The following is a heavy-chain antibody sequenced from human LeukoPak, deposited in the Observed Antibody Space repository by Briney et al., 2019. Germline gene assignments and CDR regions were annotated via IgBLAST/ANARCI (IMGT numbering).Heavy chain of an antibody. Sequence: GASVKVSCKASGYTLTDYYMHWVRQAPGQGLEWMGWISPNSGGTNYAQKFQGRVTMTRDTSISTAYMELSRLRSDDTAVYYCARNSGSTEAGTVDYWGQGTLVTVSS. CDR2: ISPNSGGT. CDR3: ARNSGSTEAGTVDY. J-gene: IGHJ4*02. D-gene: IGHD6-19*01. V-gene: IGHV1-2*02. CDR1: GYTLTDYY.